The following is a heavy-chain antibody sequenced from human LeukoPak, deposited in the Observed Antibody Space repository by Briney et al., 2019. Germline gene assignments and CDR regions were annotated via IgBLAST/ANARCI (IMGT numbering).Heavy chain of an antibody. CDR2: INHSGST. J-gene: IGHJ3*02. Sequence: GSLRLSCAASGFTFSSYWMSWIRQPPGKGLEWIGEINHSGSTNYNPSLKSRVTISVDTSKNQFSLKLSSVTAADTAAYYCARGSAFDIWGQGTMVTVSS. CDR3: ARGSAFDI. CDR1: GFTFSSYW. V-gene: IGHV4-34*01.